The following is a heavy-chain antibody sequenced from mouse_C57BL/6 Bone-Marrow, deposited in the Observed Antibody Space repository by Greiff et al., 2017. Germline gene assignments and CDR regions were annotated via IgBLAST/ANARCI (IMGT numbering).Heavy chain of an antibody. Sequence: EVKLVESGEGLVKPGGSLKLSCAASGFTFSSYAMSWVRQTPEKRLEWVAYISSGGDYIYYADTVKGRFTISRDNARNTLYLQMSSLKSEDTAMYYCTRDRGAAQAWYYFDYWGQGTTLTVSS. CDR2: ISSGGDYI. D-gene: IGHD3-2*02. J-gene: IGHJ2*01. CDR1: GFTFSSYA. V-gene: IGHV5-9-1*02. CDR3: TRDRGAAQAWYYFDY.